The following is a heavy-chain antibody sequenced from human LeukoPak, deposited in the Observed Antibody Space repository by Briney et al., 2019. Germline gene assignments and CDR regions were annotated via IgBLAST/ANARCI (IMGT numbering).Heavy chain of an antibody. CDR1: GGSISSYY. J-gene: IGHJ4*02. V-gene: IGHV4-59*12. CDR3: ARDAVDSGSY. D-gene: IGHD1-26*01. Sequence: KPSETLSLTCTVSGGSISSYYWSWIRQPPGKGLEWIGYIYYSGSTNYNPSLKSRVTISVDTSKNQFSLKLSSVTAADTAVYYCARDAVDSGSYWSQGTLVTVSS. CDR2: IYYSGST.